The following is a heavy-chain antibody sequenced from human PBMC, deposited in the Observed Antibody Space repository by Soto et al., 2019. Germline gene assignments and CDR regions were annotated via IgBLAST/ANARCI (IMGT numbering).Heavy chain of an antibody. J-gene: IGHJ4*02. V-gene: IGHV4-59*08. CDR1: GGSISSYY. Sequence: PSETLSLTCTVSGGSISSYYWSWIRQPPGKGLEWIGYIYYSGSTNYNPSLKSRVTISVDTSKNQFSLKLSSVTAADTAVYYCARHPLIWYSSHYWGQGPLVTVSS. CDR3: ARHPLIWYSSHY. CDR2: IYYSGST. D-gene: IGHD2-15*01.